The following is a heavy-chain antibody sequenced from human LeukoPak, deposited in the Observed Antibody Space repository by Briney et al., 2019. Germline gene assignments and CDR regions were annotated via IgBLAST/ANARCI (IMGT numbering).Heavy chain of an antibody. J-gene: IGHJ4*02. CDR2: ISGRSSTI. CDR1: AFTFSAYS. V-gene: IGHV3-48*01. CDR3: ARDRLTSGSYFFDY. Sequence: PGGSLRLSCAASAFTFSAYSMNWVRQAPGKGLEWISYISGRSSTIYYADSVRGRFTISRDNAKKSMYLQMNSLRAVDTAVYYCARDRLTSGSYFFDYWGQGTLVTVSS. D-gene: IGHD1-26*01.